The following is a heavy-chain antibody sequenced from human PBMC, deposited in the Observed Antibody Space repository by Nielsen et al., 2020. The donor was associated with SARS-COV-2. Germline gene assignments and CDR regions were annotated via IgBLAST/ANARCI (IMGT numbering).Heavy chain of an antibody. CDR2: IYYSGST. CDR3: ARHGSSGWSGYGHDY. Sequence: SETLSLTCTVSGGSISSSSYYWGWIRQPPGKGLEWIGSIYYSGSTYYNPSLKSRVTISVDTSKNQFSLKLSSVTAADTAVYYCARHGSSGWSGYGHDYWGQGTLVTVSS. D-gene: IGHD6-19*01. CDR1: GGSISSSSYY. V-gene: IGHV4-39*01. J-gene: IGHJ4*02.